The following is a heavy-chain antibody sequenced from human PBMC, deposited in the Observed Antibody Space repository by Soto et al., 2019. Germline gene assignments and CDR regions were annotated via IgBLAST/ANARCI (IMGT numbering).Heavy chain of an antibody. CDR2: IYSSGST. CDR3: ARQTTFSSSWYDS. Sequence: WTWIRQPAGKGLEWIGRIYSSGSTNYNSSLKSRLTMSVDTSKNQISLKLTSVTAADTAVYYCARQTTFSSSWYDSWGQGTLVTVSS. V-gene: IGHV4-4*07. D-gene: IGHD6-13*01. J-gene: IGHJ5*01.